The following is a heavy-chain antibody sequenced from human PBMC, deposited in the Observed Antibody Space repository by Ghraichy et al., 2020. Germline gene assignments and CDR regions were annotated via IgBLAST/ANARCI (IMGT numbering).Heavy chain of an antibody. V-gene: IGHV3-30*18. D-gene: IGHD3-22*01. Sequence: GGSLRLSCAASGFTFSSYGMHWVRQAPGKGLEWVAVISYDGSNKYYADSVKGRFTIFRDNSKNTLYLQMNSLRAEDTAVYYCANGLLTYYYDSSGSMDAFDIWGQGTMVTVSS. CDR1: GFTFSSYG. J-gene: IGHJ3*02. CDR2: ISYDGSNK. CDR3: ANGLLTYYYDSSGSMDAFDI.